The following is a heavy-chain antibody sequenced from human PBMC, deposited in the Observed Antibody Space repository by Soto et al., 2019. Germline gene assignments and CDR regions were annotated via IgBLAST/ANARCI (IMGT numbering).Heavy chain of an antibody. CDR2: IIPVLGPA. J-gene: IGHJ4*02. CDR3: ARAAKRYFDY. CDR1: GGTFNTFA. V-gene: IGHV1-69*06. Sequence: QVQLVQSGAEVKKPGSSMKVSCKASGGTFNTFAISWVRQAPGQGLEWMGGIIPVLGPAFYAPKFQGRVTITAEKSTTTAYLELSNQTSEDTAVYYCARAAKRYFDYWGQGTLVTVSS.